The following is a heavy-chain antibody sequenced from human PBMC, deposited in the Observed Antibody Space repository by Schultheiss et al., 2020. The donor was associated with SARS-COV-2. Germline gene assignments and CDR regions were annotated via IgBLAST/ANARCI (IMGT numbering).Heavy chain of an antibody. CDR1: GFTFSSYL. CDR2: ISPDGINT. D-gene: IGHD4-17*01. V-gene: IGHV3-74*01. CDR3: ARDLRGTVTPY. Sequence: GESLKISCAASGFTFSSYLMHWVRQAPGKGLVWVSRISPDGINTNYADSVKGRFTISRDNAKNTMYLQMNSLRAEDTAVYYCARDLRGTVTPYWGQGTLVTVSS. J-gene: IGHJ4*02.